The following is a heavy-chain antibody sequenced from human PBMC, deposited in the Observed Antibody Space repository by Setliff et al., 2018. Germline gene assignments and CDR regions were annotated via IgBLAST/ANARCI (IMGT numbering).Heavy chain of an antibody. CDR1: GGSVRSHY. D-gene: IGHD3-3*01. J-gene: IGHJ6*03. V-gene: IGHV4-59*02. CDR2: IFYSGDT. CDR3: ARMSGFLYMDV. Sequence: ASETLSLTCTVSGGSVRSHYWSWIRQPPGKELEWIGFIFYSGDTKSNPSLKSRVTMSVDTSKNQFSLKLSSVTAADTAVYYCARMSGFLYMDVWGKGTTVTVSS.